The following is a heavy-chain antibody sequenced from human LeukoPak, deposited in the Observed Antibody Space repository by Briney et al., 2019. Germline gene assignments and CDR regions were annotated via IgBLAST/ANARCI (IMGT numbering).Heavy chain of an antibody. J-gene: IGHJ4*02. V-gene: IGHV3-23*01. D-gene: IGHD3-10*01. CDR3: AKFGMVRGLFNY. Sequence: GGSLRLSCTASGFKFDDYGMTWVRQAPGKGLEWVSAISGGGGSTYYADSVKGRFTNSRDNSKNTLYLQMNSLRAEDTAVYYCAKFGMVRGLFNYWGQGTLVTVSS. CDR2: ISGGGGST. CDR1: GFKFDDYG.